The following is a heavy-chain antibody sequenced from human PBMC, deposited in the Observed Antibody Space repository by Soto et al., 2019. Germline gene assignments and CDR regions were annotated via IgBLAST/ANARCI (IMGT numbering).Heavy chain of an antibody. D-gene: IGHD3-10*01. CDR2: IYYSGST. J-gene: IGHJ5*02. CDR1: GDSISEYY. CDR3: ARHSSGTSFDP. Sequence: QVQLQESGPGLVKPSETLSLTCTVSGDSISEYYWCWIRQPPGKGLEWIGYIYYSGSTNSNNPSLKSRVAISVDTSKNEFSLKLSSVTAADTAVYYCARHSSGTSFDPWGQGTLVTVSS. V-gene: IGHV4-59*08.